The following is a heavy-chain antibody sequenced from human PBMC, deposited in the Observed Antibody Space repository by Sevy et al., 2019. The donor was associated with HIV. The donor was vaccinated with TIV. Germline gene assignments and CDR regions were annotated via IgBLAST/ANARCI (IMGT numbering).Heavy chain of an antibody. Sequence: ASVKVSCKASGYTFTNYRLYWVRQAPGRGLESMGWISPHNGDTTYAQKFQGRVTMVTDTSTDTAYMDLRSLRSDDTALYCCARAYCSGGRCYSLAYWGQGTLVTVSS. CDR3: ARAYCSGGRCYSLAY. V-gene: IGHV1-18*01. CDR2: ISPHNGDT. CDR1: GYTFTNYR. J-gene: IGHJ4*02. D-gene: IGHD2-15*01.